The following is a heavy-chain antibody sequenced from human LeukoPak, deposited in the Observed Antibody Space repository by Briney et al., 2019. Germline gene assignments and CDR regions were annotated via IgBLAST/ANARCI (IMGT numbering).Heavy chain of an antibody. D-gene: IGHD2-2*02. CDR3: AREDCSSTSCYNGTDV. CDR1: GGTFSSYA. J-gene: IGHJ6*02. Sequence: GASVTVSCKASGGTFSSYAISWVRQAPGQGLEWMGRIIPILGIANYAQKFQGRVTITADKSTSTAYMELSSLRSEDTAVYYCAREDCSSTSCYNGTDVWGQGTTVTVSS. V-gene: IGHV1-69*04. CDR2: IIPILGIA.